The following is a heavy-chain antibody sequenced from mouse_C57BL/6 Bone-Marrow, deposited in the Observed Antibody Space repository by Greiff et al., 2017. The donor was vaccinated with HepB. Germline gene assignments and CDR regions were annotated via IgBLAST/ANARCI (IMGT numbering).Heavy chain of an antibody. D-gene: IGHD1-1*01. CDR1: GYTFTDYE. V-gene: IGHV1-15*01. CDR2: IDPETGGT. Sequence: QVQLQQSGAELVRPGASVTLSCKASGYTFTDYEMHWVKQTPVHGLEWIGAIDPETGGTAYTQKFKGQAILTADKSSSTAYMELRSLTSEDSAVYYCTRDGSSPAWLAYWGQGTLVTVSA. CDR3: TRDGSSPAWLAY. J-gene: IGHJ3*01.